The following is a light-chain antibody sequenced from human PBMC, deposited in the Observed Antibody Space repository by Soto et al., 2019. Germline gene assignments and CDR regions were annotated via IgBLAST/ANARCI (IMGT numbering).Light chain of an antibody. CDR1: QSVPSN. J-gene: IGKJ4*01. CDR2: GAS. CDR3: QQYNNWPV. Sequence: EIVMTQSPATLSVSPGESATLSCRASQSVPSNWLAWYQQKPGQAPRLLIYGASSRATGIPDRFSGSGSGTDFTLTISSLQSEDFALYYCQQYNNWPVFGGGTKVDIK. V-gene: IGKV3D-15*01.